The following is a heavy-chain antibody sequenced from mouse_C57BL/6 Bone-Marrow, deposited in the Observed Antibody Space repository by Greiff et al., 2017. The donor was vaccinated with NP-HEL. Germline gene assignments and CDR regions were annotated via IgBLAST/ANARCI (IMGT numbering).Heavy chain of an antibody. D-gene: IGHD2-1*01. CDR1: GYTFTNYW. CDR3: ARKGGGNFYYYAMDD. CDR2: IYPGGGYT. V-gene: IGHV1-63*01. J-gene: IGHJ4*01. Sequence: VQLQQSGAELVRPGTSVKMSCKASGYTFTNYWIGWAKQRPGHGLEWIGDIYPGGGYTNYNEKFKGKATLTADKYSSTAYMQFSSLTSEDSAIYYCARKGGGNFYYYAMDDWGQGTSVTVSS.